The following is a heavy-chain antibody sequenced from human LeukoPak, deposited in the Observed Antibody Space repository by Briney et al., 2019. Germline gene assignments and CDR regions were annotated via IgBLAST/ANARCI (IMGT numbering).Heavy chain of an antibody. CDR2: IYHSGSN. Sequence: SETLSLTCAVSGGSISSSNWRRFGRPPPRKGPEGIGEIYHSGSNNYQPSLKSRVTISVNKSKNQFSLELDPVTARDPAVYFWSNSRSDSSGDQTRAEYFQHWGQGTLVTVSS. CDR3: SNSRSDSSGDQTRAEYFQH. J-gene: IGHJ1*01. CDR1: GGSISSSNW. V-gene: IGHV4-4*02. D-gene: IGHD3-22*01.